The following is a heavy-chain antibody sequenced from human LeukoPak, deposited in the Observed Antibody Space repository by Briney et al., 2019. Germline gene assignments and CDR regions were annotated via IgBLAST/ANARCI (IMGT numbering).Heavy chain of an antibody. CDR2: IFYSGNA. V-gene: IGHV4-59*08. Sequence: RPSETLSLTCTVSGGSISPYYWSWIRQPPGKELEWIAFIFYSGNAHYNPSLTSRVTISVDTSNNQFSLKVTSVTAADTAVYYCARHEYSLGYGYWGQGTLVTVSS. D-gene: IGHD2-15*01. CDR3: ARHEYSLGYGY. CDR1: GGSISPYY. J-gene: IGHJ4*02.